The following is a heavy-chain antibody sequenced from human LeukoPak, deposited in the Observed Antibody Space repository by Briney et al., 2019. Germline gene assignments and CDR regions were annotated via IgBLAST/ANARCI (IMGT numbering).Heavy chain of an antibody. V-gene: IGHV4-61*02. CDR2: ISSSGST. CDR3: ARGVNSGYFDY. Sequence: SETLSLTCTVSGDSISSGDYYWRWIRQPAGKGLEWIGRISSSGSTNYNPSLKSRVTISVDTSKNQFSLKLTSVTAADTAVYYCARGVNSGYFDYGGQGTLVTVSS. D-gene: IGHD1-26*01. J-gene: IGHJ4*02. CDR1: GDSISSGDYY.